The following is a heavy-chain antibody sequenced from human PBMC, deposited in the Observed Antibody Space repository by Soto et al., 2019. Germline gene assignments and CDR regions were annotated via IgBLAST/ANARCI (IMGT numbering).Heavy chain of an antibody. D-gene: IGHD5-18*01. V-gene: IGHV5-51*01. CDR2: IYPGDSDT. J-gene: IGHJ6*03. Sequence: LGESLKISCKGSGYSFTSYWIGWVRQMPGKGLEWMGIIYPGDSDTRYSPSFQGQVTISADKSISTAYLQWSSLKASDTAMYYCARHRGLPIQLWLKRKTPQKNYYMDVWGKGTTVTVSS. CDR1: GYSFTSYW. CDR3: ARHRGLPIQLWLKRKTPQKNYYMDV.